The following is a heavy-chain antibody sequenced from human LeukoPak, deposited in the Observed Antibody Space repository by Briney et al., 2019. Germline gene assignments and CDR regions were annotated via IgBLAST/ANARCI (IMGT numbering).Heavy chain of an antibody. CDR2: IYSGGST. Sequence: GGSLRLSCAASGFTFSSNYMSWVRQAPGKGLEWVSVIYSGGSTYYADSVKGRFTISRDNSKNTLYLQMNSLRAEDTAVYYCARVHYGSGSYPIDYWGQGTLVTVSS. V-gene: IGHV3-53*01. J-gene: IGHJ4*02. CDR3: ARVHYGSGSYPIDY. CDR1: GFTFSSNY. D-gene: IGHD3-10*01.